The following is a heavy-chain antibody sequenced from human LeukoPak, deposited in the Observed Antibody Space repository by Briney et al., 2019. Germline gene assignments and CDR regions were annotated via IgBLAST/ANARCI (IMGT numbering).Heavy chain of an antibody. CDR3: ARYGSYYAHYYYYGMDV. CDR1: GDSVSSNSAA. V-gene: IGHV6-1*01. Sequence: SQTLSLTCAISGDSVSSNSAAWNWITQSPSRGLEWLGRTYYRSKWYNDYAVSVKSRITINPDTSKNQFSLQLNSVTPEDTAVYYCARYGSYYAHYYYYGMDVWGQGTTVTVSS. D-gene: IGHD1-26*01. CDR2: TYYRSKWYN. J-gene: IGHJ6*02.